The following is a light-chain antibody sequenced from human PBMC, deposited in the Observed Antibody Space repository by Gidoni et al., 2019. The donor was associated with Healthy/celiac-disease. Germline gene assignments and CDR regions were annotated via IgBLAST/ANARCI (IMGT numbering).Light chain of an antibody. CDR3: AAWDDSLNGVV. J-gene: IGLJ2*01. CDR1: SSNIGSNT. Sequence: QSVLTQPPSASGTPGQRAPISCSGSSSNIGSNTVNWYQQLTGTAPKLLIYSNNQRPSGVLDRFSGSKSGTSASLAISGLQSEDEADYYCAAWDDSLNGVVFGGGTKLTVL. CDR2: SNN. V-gene: IGLV1-44*01.